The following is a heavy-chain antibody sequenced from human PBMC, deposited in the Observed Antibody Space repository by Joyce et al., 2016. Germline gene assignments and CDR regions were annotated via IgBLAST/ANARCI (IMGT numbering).Heavy chain of an antibody. CDR2: SSWDAYST. Sequence: EVQLVESGGVVVQPGGSLRLSCAASGFTFGNYTMHWFIRGRGKGLAWVLRSSWDAYSTYYADSVKGRFTISRDNSKNSLYLQMNSLRTEDTALYYCAKDSHIRMIITLGYMDVWGKGTTVTVSS. V-gene: IGHV3-43*01. CDR1: GFTFGNYT. D-gene: IGHD1-14*01. J-gene: IGHJ6*03. CDR3: AKDSHIRMIITLGYMDV.